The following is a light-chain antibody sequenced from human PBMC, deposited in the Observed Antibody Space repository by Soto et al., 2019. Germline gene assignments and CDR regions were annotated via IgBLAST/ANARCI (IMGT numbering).Light chain of an antibody. CDR1: SSDVGGYNF. CDR3: SSYTGNSSLVV. Sequence: QSALTQPASVSGSPGQSITISCTGTSSDVGGYNFVSWYQQHPGKAPKLMIYEVSHRPSGVSNRFSASKSGNTASLTISGLQAEDEADYYCSSYTGNSSLVVFGGGTKVTVL. V-gene: IGLV2-14*01. J-gene: IGLJ2*01. CDR2: EVS.